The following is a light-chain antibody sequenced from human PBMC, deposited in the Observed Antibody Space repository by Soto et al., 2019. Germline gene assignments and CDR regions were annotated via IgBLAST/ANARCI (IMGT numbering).Light chain of an antibody. V-gene: IGKV3-20*01. CDR1: QSVNLN. Sequence: EIRMTQSPGTLSVSPGEGATLSCTASQSVNLNLAWYQQRPGQPPRLLLYGASTRATGIPVRFRGSGSGTEFTLTISRLEPEDFAVYYCHQYGSSPQTFGQGTKVEIK. CDR2: GAS. CDR3: HQYGSSPQT. J-gene: IGKJ1*01.